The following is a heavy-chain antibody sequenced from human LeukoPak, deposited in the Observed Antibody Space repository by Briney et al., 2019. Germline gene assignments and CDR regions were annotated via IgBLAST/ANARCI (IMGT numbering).Heavy chain of an antibody. CDR1: GFTFSSYS. CDR2: ISSSSGTI. CDR3: ARGRTYFYDISGAFFDY. J-gene: IGHJ4*02. D-gene: IGHD3-22*01. Sequence: GGSLRLSCAASGFTFSSYSMNWVRQAPGKGLEWVSYISSSSGTIYYADSVKGRFPISRDNAKNSLYLQMNSLRAEDTAVYYCARGRTYFYDISGAFFDYWGQGTLVTVSS. V-gene: IGHV3-48*04.